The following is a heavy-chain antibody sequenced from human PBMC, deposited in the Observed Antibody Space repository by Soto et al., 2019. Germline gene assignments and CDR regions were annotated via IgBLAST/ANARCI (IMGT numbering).Heavy chain of an antibody. Sequence: ETLSLTCAVYGGSFSDYYWSWIRQAPGKGLEWVANIKQDGSEKYYVDSVKGRFTISRDNARNSLYLQMNSLRAEDTAVYYCARGFDSDIWGQGTLVTVS. V-gene: IGHV3-7*01. J-gene: IGHJ4*02. CDR1: GGSFSDYY. CDR2: IKQDGSEK. CDR3: ARGFDSDI. D-gene: IGHD3-22*01.